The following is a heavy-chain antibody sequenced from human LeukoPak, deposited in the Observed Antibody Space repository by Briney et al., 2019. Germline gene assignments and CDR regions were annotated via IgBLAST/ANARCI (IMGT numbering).Heavy chain of an antibody. D-gene: IGHD3-9*01. J-gene: IGHJ4*02. CDR2: IGDDVVSS. V-gene: IGHV3-23*01. CDR1: GFTFSSHA. CDR3: ARDSPLLTV. Sequence: HPGGSLRLSCAASGFTFSSHAMSWVRQAPGKGLEWVSAIGDDVVSSYYAESVKGRFTISRDNSKNTLYLQMNSLRAEDTATYYCARDSPLLTVWGQGTLVTVSS.